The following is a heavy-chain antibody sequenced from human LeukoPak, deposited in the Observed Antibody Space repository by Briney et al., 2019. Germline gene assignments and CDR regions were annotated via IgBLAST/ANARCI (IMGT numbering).Heavy chain of an antibody. CDR1: GGSINSYY. J-gene: IGHJ4*02. V-gene: IGHV4-59*08. CDR2: IYFSGST. D-gene: IGHD6-19*01. Sequence: PSETLSLTCTVSGGSINSYYWSWIRQPPGKGLEWIGYIYFSGSTTYNPSLKSRVTIPVDRSKNQFSLKLSSVTAADTAVYYCAGEVAGGFRFDYWGQGTQVTVSS. CDR3: AGEVAGGFRFDY.